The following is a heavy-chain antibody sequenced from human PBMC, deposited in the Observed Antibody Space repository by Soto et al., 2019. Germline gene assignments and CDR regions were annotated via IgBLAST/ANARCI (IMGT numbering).Heavy chain of an antibody. CDR2: ILVSGSA. V-gene: IGHV3-23*01. CDR3: AKATATGGGAFDI. J-gene: IGHJ3*02. CDR1: GFTCSSYD. D-gene: IGHD2-8*02. Sequence: GGSLRLSCAASGFTCSSYDMSWVRQAPGKGLEWVSTILVSGSAHYPDSVKGRFTISRDNSKNTVFLQMNSLTAGDTAVYYCAKATATGGGAFDICGQGTVVTVSS.